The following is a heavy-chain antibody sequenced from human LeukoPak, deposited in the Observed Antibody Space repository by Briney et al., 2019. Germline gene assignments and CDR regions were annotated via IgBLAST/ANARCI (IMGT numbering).Heavy chain of an antibody. CDR1: GYTFTSYD. D-gene: IGHD3-10*01. V-gene: IGHV1-8*01. CDR3: ARGRMVRGVTWWFDP. CDR2: MNPNSGNT. Sequence: ASVKIFCKASGYTFTSYDINWVRQATGQGLQWMRWMNPNSGNTGYSQKFQGRVAMTRNTTISTAYMELSSLRSEDTAVYYCARGRMVRGVTWWFDPWGQGTLVTVSS. J-gene: IGHJ5*02.